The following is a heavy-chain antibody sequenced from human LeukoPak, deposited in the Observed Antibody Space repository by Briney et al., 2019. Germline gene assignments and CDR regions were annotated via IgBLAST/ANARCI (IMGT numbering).Heavy chain of an antibody. J-gene: IGHJ4*02. CDR3: ARDRALWFGELLYFDY. V-gene: IGHV1-46*01. Sequence: ASVKVSCKASGYTFTSYYMHWVRQAPGQGLEWMGIINPSGGSTSYAQKFQGRVTMTRDTSTSTVYMELSSLRSEDTAVYYCARDRALWFGELLYFDYWGQGTLVTVSS. CDR2: INPSGGST. D-gene: IGHD3-10*01. CDR1: GYTFTSYY.